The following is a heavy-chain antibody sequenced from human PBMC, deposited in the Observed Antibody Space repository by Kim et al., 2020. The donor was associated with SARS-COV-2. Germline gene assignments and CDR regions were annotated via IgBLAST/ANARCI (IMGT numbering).Heavy chain of an antibody. D-gene: IGHD3-22*01. CDR1: GYTFTSYG. V-gene: IGHV1-18*01. CDR3: ARDGEYYYDSAGLDY. CDR2: ISAYNDNT. J-gene: IGHJ4*02. Sequence: ASVKVSCKASGYTFTSYGISWVRQAPGQGLEWMGWISAYNDNTNYAQKLQGRVTMTTDTSTSTAYMELRSLRSDDTAVYYCARDGEYYYDSAGLDYWGQGTLVTVSS.